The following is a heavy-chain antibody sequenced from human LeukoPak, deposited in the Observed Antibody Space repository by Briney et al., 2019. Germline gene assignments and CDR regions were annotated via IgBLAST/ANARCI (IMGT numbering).Heavy chain of an antibody. D-gene: IGHD3-22*01. CDR2: INPNSGGT. V-gene: IGHV1-2*02. Sequence: ASVKVSCKASGYTFTGYYMHWVRQAPGQGLEWMGWINPNSGGTNYAQKFQGRVTMTRDTSISTAYMELSRLRSDDTAVYYCARDAHYYDSSGYYFWWGQGTLVTVSS. CDR3: ARDAHYYDSSGYYFW. J-gene: IGHJ4*02. CDR1: GYTFTGYY.